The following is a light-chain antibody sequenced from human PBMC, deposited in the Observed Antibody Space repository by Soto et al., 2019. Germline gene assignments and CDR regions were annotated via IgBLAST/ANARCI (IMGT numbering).Light chain of an antibody. CDR3: HQRSSWPPNT. Sequence: EIVLTQSPATLSLSPGERATLSCRASQSVSDYLAWYQQKPGQAPRLLIYDAFHRATGIPARFSGSGSGTDFTLTISSLEPEDFAVYYCHQRSSWPPNTFGQGTRVEVK. J-gene: IGKJ1*01. CDR2: DAF. V-gene: IGKV3-11*01. CDR1: QSVSDY.